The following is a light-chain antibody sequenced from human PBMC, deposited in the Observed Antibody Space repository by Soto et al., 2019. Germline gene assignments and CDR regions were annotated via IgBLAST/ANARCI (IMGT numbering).Light chain of an antibody. CDR3: CSYATTFYV. CDR2: DVS. V-gene: IGLV2-11*01. CDR1: TIDVDSSNY. J-gene: IGLJ1*01. Sequence: QSVLTQPRSVFGSPGQSVTISCTGPTIDVDSSNYVSWYQQHPGKAPKLMIYDVSERPSGVPDRFSGSKSGSTASMTISGLQAEDEADYYCCSYATTFYVFGSGTKVTVL.